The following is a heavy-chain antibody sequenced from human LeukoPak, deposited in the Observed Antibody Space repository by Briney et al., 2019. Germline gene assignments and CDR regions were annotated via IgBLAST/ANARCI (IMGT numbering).Heavy chain of an antibody. D-gene: IGHD6-13*01. Sequence: PGESLKISCKGSGYSFTSYWIGWVRQMPGKGLEWMGIIYPGDSDTRYSPSFQGHVTISADKSISTAYLQWSSLKASDTAMYYCARRYSSSWYGYYFDYWGQGTLVTVSS. CDR1: GYSFTSYW. CDR3: ARRYSSSWYGYYFDY. J-gene: IGHJ4*02. CDR2: IYPGDSDT. V-gene: IGHV5-51*03.